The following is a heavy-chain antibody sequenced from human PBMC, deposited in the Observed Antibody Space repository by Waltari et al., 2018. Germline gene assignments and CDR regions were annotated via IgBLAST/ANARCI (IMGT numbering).Heavy chain of an antibody. J-gene: IGHJ4*02. CDR2: ISAYNGNT. Sequence: QVQLVQSGAEVKKPGASVKVSYKASGYTFTSYGISWVRQAPGQGLEWMGWISAYNGNTNYAQKLQGRVTMTTDTSTSTAYMELRSLRSDDTAVYYCARVRIRQLDPGYFDYWGQGTLVTVSS. CDR1: GYTFTSYG. D-gene: IGHD6-13*01. CDR3: ARVRIRQLDPGYFDY. V-gene: IGHV1-18*01.